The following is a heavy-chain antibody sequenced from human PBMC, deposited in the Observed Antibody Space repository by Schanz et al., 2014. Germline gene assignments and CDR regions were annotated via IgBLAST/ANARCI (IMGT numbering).Heavy chain of an antibody. J-gene: IGHJ3*02. CDR3: AKGRFGELSAFDI. Sequence: QGQLVESGGGVVQPGKSLRLSCATSGFIFRSFGIHWVRQAPGKGLEWVAVIWSDGTNEYYADSVKGRFTISGDGSKYTVYLQMNSLRAEDTAVYYCAKGRFGELSAFDIWGQGTMVTVSS. CDR2: IWSDGTNE. D-gene: IGHD3-10*01. CDR1: GFIFRSFG. V-gene: IGHV3-33*06.